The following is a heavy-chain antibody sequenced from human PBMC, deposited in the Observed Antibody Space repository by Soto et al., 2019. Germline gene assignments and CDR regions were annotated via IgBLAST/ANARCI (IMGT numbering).Heavy chain of an antibody. V-gene: IGHV4-31*03. CDR3: ARAKKGIAAAENWFDP. CDR1: GGSISSGGYY. CDR2: IYYSGST. D-gene: IGHD6-13*01. J-gene: IGHJ5*02. Sequence: SETLSLTCTVSGGSISSGGYYWSWIRQHPGKGLEWIGYIYYSGSTYYNPSLKSRVTISVDTSKNQFSPKLSSVTAADTAVYYCARAKKGIAAAENWFDPWGQGTLVTVSS.